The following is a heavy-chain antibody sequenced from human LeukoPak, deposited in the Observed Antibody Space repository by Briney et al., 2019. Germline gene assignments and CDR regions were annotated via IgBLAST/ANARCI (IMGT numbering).Heavy chain of an antibody. J-gene: IGHJ2*01. CDR2: IVHSGGT. CDR1: GGSFGDDY. Sequence: SETLSLTCAVSGGSFGDDYWTWIRQPPGKGLEWIGQIVHSGGTTYNPSLKSRVTISVDTSKNQFSLRVNSVTAADTAVYYCARRTRVGCYLDLWGRGTPVTASS. CDR3: ARRTRVGCYLDL. V-gene: IGHV4-34*12. D-gene: IGHD3-10*01.